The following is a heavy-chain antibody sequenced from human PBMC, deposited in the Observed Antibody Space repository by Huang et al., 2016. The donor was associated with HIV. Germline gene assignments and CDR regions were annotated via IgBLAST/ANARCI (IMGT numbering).Heavy chain of an antibody. D-gene: IGHD3-22*01. Sequence: EVQLVESGGGLVQPGGSLRLSCAASGFTFSSYWMHWVRQVPGKGLVWVSRSNSDGSSAGYADSVKGLFTISRDNAKNTVNLQMNSLRVEDTGVYYCVRDPRIQSWLNYFDYWGQGTLVSVSS. J-gene: IGHJ4*02. CDR3: VRDPRIQSWLNYFDY. CDR2: SNSDGSSA. CDR1: GFTFSSYW. V-gene: IGHV3-74*01.